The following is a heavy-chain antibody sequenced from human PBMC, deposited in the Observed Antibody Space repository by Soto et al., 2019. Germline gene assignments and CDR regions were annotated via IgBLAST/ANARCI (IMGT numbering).Heavy chain of an antibody. CDR3: AKASLLHKVTIYFDY. CDR2: ISGSGGST. Sequence: GGSLRLSCAASGFTFSSYAMSWVRQAPGKGLEWVSAISGSGGSTYYADSVKGRFTISRDNSKNTLYLQMNSLGAAVTDVYYCAKASLLHKVTIYFDYWGQGTLVTVSS. CDR1: GFTFSSYA. V-gene: IGHV3-23*01. D-gene: IGHD4-4*01. J-gene: IGHJ4*02.